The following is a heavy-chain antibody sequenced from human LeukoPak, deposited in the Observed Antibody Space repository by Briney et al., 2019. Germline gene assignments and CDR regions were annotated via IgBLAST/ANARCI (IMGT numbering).Heavy chain of an antibody. CDR3: ARKISYISVFDY. V-gene: IGHV4-59*01. Sequence: PSETLSLTCTVSGGSISSYYWSWIRQPPGKGLEWIGYISDSGSTNYNPFLKSRITISGDTPGNQVSLKLSSVTAADTAVYYCARKISYISVFDYWGQGTLVTVSS. J-gene: IGHJ4*02. CDR2: ISDSGST. D-gene: IGHD2-15*01. CDR1: GGSISSYY.